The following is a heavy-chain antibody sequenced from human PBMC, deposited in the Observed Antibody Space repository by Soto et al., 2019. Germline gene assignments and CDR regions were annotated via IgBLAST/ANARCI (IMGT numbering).Heavy chain of an antibody. J-gene: IGHJ4*02. Sequence: PSETLSLTCAVYGGSFSGYYWSWIRQPPGKGLEWIGEINHSGSTNYNPSLKSRVTISVDTSKNQFSLKLSSVTAADTAVYYCARGQSGTIFGVVIEGVYDYWGQGTLVTVSS. CDR2: INHSGST. CDR1: GGSFSGYY. CDR3: ARGQSGTIFGVVIEGVYDY. V-gene: IGHV4-34*01. D-gene: IGHD3-3*01.